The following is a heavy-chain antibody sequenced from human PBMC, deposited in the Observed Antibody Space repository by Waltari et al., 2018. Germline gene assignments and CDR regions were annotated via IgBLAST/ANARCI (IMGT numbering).Heavy chain of an antibody. Sequence: QVQLVQSGTEVKKPGASVKVSCKASGYTFTSYGISWVRQAPGQGLGWMGWINVNNGNTNYAQKLQGRITMTTDTSTNTAYMELKSLRYDDTAVYYCARGGLDSGSYLPTPDPLGYWGQGTLVTVSS. D-gene: IGHD1-26*01. CDR2: INVNNGNT. CDR1: GYTFTSYG. J-gene: IGHJ4*02. V-gene: IGHV1-18*01. CDR3: ARGGLDSGSYLPTPDPLGY.